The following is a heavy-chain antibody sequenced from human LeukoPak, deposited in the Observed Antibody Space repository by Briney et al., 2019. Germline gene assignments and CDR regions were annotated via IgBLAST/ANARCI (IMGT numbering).Heavy chain of an antibody. CDR2: INPNSGGT. CDR3: ARARSVVVPAAITLRYGMDV. Sequence: ASVKVSCKASGYTFTGYYMHWVRQAPGQGLEWMGGINPNSGGTNYAQKFQGRVTISRDASISTAYMELSRLRSDDTAVYYCARARSVVVPAAITLRYGMDVWGQGTTVTVSS. V-gene: IGHV1-2*02. D-gene: IGHD2-2*01. CDR1: GYTFTGYY. J-gene: IGHJ6*02.